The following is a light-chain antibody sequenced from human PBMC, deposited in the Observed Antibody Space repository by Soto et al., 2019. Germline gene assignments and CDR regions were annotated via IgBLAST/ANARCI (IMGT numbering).Light chain of an antibody. CDR1: ESVTSSY. CDR3: QQYGGATWT. J-gene: IGKJ1*01. CDR2: GAS. Sequence: EIVLTQSPATLSLSPGGRATLSCRASESVTSSYFAWYQQTPGQAPRLLSSGASSWATGLPDRVSGSGSGTAITRTISSLAPEDLAAYYCQQYGGATWTFGQGTKVEIK. V-gene: IGKV3-20*01.